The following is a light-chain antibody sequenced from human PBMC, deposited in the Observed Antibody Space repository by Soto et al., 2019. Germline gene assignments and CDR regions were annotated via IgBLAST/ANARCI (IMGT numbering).Light chain of an antibody. J-gene: IGLJ1*01. CDR2: EGS. CDR1: SSDVGSYNL. Sequence: QSVLTQPASVSGSPGQSITISCTGTSSDVGSYNLVSWYKHHPGKAPKLMIYEGSKRPSGLSNRFSGSKSGNTASLTISGLQAEDEADYYCCSYAGSRTIYVFGTGTKATVL. V-gene: IGLV2-23*01. CDR3: CSYAGSRTIYV.